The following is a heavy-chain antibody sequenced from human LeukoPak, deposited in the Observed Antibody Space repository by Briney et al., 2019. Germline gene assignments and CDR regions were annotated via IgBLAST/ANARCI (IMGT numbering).Heavy chain of an antibody. CDR2: NRAYNGNT. Sequence: GASVKVSCKASGYTFTSYVISWVRQAPGQGLEWMVWNRAYNGNTNYAQKLQGRVTMTTDTSTSTAYMELRSLRSDGTAVYYCARDLVVGATPGYDYWGQGTLVTVSS. D-gene: IGHD1-26*01. J-gene: IGHJ4*02. CDR1: GYTFTSYV. V-gene: IGHV1-18*01. CDR3: ARDLVVGATPGYDY.